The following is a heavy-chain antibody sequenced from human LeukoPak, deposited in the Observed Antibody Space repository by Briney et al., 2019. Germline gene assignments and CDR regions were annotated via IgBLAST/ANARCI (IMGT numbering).Heavy chain of an antibody. V-gene: IGHV1-18*01. D-gene: IGHD1-26*01. J-gene: IGHJ4*02. CDR3: ARDHEVGATNVGGY. CDR1: GYTFTSYG. CDR2: ISAYNGNT. Sequence: ASVKVSCKAFGYTFTSYGISWVRQAPGQGLEWMGWISAYNGNTNYAQKLQGRVTMTTDTSTSTAYMELRSLRSDDTAVYYCARDHEVGATNVGGYWGQGTLVTVSS.